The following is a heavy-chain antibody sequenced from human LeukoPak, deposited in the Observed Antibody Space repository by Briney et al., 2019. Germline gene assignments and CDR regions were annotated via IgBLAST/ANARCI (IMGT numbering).Heavy chain of an antibody. D-gene: IGHD3-22*01. Sequence: GGSLRLSCAACVFTFSSYEMNWVRQAPGEGLEWVSYISSSGSTIYYADSVKGRFTISRDNAKNSLYLQMNSLRAEDTAVYYCAPEYYYDSSGYYGSYWGQGTLVTVSS. CDR1: VFTFSSYE. J-gene: IGHJ4*02. V-gene: IGHV3-48*03. CDR3: APEYYYDSSGYYGSY. CDR2: ISSSGSTI.